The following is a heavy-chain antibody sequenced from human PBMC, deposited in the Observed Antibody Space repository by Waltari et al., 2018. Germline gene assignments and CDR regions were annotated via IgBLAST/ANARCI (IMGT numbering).Heavy chain of an antibody. CDR3: ARGARRTSQTTGWWYFDL. CDR2: SNNGGSGI. D-gene: IGHD4-17*01. Sequence: EVHLVESGGGLVQPGGSLRLSCEASEFTFSLYWMHLVRKFPGKGLEWVSISNNGGSGISYADSVKGRFTISKDNARNTVYLQMDSLRAEDTAIYYFARGARRTSQTTGWWYFDLWGRGTLLTVSS. V-gene: IGHV3-74*01. J-gene: IGHJ2*01. CDR1: EFTFSLYW.